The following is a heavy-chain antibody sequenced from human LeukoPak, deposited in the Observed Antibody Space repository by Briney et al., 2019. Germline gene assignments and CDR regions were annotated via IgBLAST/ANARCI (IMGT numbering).Heavy chain of an antibody. D-gene: IGHD6-19*01. CDR3: ARGVAVARYGMDV. CDR2: ISAYNGNT. Sequence: ASVKVSCKASGYTFSSYGVSWLRQAPGQGLEWMGWISAYNGNTNYAQKLQGRVTMTTDTSTSTAYMDLRSLRSDDTAVYYCARGVAVARYGMDVWGQGTTVTVSS. J-gene: IGHJ6*02. CDR1: GYTFSSYG. V-gene: IGHV1-18*01.